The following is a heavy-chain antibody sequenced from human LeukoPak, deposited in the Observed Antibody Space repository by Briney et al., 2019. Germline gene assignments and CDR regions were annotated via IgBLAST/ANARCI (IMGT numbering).Heavy chain of an antibody. J-gene: IGHJ6*03. D-gene: IGHD3-3*01. CDR2: ISSSSGYI. Sequence: GGSLRLSCAASGFTFSSYGMHWVRQAPGKGLEWVSFISSSSGYIKYADSVKGRFTISRDNAKNSLYLQMNSLRAEDTAVYYCASAPTIFGVVYYMDVWGKGTTVTVSS. CDR1: GFTFSSYG. V-gene: IGHV3-21*01. CDR3: ASAPTIFGVVYYMDV.